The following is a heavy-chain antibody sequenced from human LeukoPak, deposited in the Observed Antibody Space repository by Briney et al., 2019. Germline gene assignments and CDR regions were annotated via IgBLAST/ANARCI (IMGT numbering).Heavy chain of an antibody. V-gene: IGHV4-39*07. J-gene: IGHJ4*02. Sequence: SETLSLTCTVSGGSISSSTYYWGWIRQPPGKGLEWIDSVSYSGSTYYNLSLKSRVTISVDSSKNQFSLKLSSVTAADTAVYYCARDQATIILGYFDYWGQGTLVTVSS. D-gene: IGHD3-22*01. CDR1: GGSISSSTYY. CDR2: VSYSGST. CDR3: ARDQATIILGYFDY.